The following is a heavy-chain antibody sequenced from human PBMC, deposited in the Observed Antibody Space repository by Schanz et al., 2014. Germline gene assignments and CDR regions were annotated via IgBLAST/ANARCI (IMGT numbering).Heavy chain of an antibody. D-gene: IGHD3-9*01. Sequence: VDLVESGGGVVQPGRSLTLSCAVSTSLFSRSVIHWVRQAPGKGLEWVSGIGGSGDSTHYADSVKGRFIISRDNSKNTLYLQVNSLRAEDTAVYYCAKHVRSLTGNDYWGQGTLVTVSS. CDR1: TSLFSRSV. CDR3: AKHVRSLTGNDY. CDR2: IGGSGDST. V-gene: IGHV3-23*04. J-gene: IGHJ4*02.